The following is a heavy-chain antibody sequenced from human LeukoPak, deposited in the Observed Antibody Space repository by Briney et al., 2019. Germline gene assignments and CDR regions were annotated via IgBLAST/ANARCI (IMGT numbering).Heavy chain of an antibody. CDR1: GFTFSSYA. Sequence: PGRSLRLSCAASGFTFSSYAMHWVRQAPGKGLEWVAVISYDGSNKYYADSAKGRFTISRDNSKNTLYLQMNSLRAEDTAVYYCARDRRGGHTPWGYFDYWGQGTLVTVSS. D-gene: IGHD2-15*01. J-gene: IGHJ4*02. V-gene: IGHV3-30-3*01. CDR3: ARDRRGGHTPWGYFDY. CDR2: ISYDGSNK.